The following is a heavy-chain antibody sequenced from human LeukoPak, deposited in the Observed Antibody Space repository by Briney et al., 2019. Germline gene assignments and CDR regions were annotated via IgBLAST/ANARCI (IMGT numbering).Heavy chain of an antibody. D-gene: IGHD3-10*01. CDR2: IFYSGST. CDR1: GYSISSGYY. J-gene: IGHJ3*02. V-gene: IGHV4-38-2*02. CDR3: AKSNGYGLVDI. Sequence: SETLSLTCTVSGYSISSGYYWGWIRQPPGKGLEWIGNIFYSGSTYYSPSLRSRVTISLDTSRNQFSLKLNSVTAADTAVYYCAKSNGYGLVDIWGQGTMVTVS.